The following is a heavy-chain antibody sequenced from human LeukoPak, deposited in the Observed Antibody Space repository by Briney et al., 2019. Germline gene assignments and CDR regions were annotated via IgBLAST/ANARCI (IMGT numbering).Heavy chain of an antibody. Sequence: AASVKVSCNASGGTFSSYAISWVRQAPGQGLEWMGRIIPIFGTANYAQKFQGRVTITTDESTSTAYMELSSLRSEDTAVYYCAREKGNYDAFDIWGQGTMVTVSS. CDR2: IIPIFGTA. V-gene: IGHV1-69*05. CDR1: GGTFSSYA. J-gene: IGHJ3*02. D-gene: IGHD1-7*01. CDR3: AREKGNYDAFDI.